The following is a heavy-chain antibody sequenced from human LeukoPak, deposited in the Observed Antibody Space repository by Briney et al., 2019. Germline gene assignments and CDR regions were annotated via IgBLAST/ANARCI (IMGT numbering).Heavy chain of an antibody. D-gene: IGHD3-10*01. CDR2: IYPGDSDT. V-gene: IGHV5-51*01. Sequence: GESLKISCKCSGYSFTSYWIDWVRQMPGKSLEWMRIIYPGDSDTRYSPSFQGQVTISADKSISTAYLQWSSLKASDTAMYYCARHGGVIIGDDDAFDIWGQGTLVTVSS. CDR3: ARHGGVIIGDDDAFDI. J-gene: IGHJ3*02. CDR1: GYSFTSYW.